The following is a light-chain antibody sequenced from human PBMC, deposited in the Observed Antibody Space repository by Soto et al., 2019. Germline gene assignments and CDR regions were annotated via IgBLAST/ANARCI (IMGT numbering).Light chain of an antibody. CDR1: QYINTR. CDR3: HQRQSWPRT. V-gene: IGKV3-11*01. CDR2: QTS. J-gene: IGKJ1*01. Sequence: EIFLTQSPATRSSFPGDRVTLSCRASQYINTRLAWYQHRPGQAPRLLIYQTSIRAAGIPARFSASGSGTDFTLTISDVQPEDFALYYCHQRQSWPRTFCQGTKVDIK.